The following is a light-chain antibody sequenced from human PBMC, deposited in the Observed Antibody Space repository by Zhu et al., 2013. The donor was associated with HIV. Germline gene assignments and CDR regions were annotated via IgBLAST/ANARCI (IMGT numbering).Light chain of an antibody. CDR1: QDISNQ. CDR2: GAS. J-gene: IGKJ3*01. Sequence: DIQMTQSPSSLSASEGDRVTITCRASQDISNQLAWYHQKPGNPPKVVIYGASSLKSGVPSRLSGSGSGRYFSLTIAPFQPEDVGTYYCQLTNDDFQFIFGQGTTVEIK. CDR3: QLTNDDFQFI. V-gene: IGKV1-27*01.